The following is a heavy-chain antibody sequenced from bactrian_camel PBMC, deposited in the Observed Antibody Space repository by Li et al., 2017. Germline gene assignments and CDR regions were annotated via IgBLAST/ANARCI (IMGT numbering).Heavy chain of an antibody. J-gene: IGHJ4*01. CDR3: AAASCPRGVVVAAADQYEH. V-gene: IGHV3S53*01. CDR2: ISADGT. CDR1: GYLCSYCC. Sequence: HVQLVESGGGSVQAGGSLRLSCTISGYLCSYCCMGWFRQAPGKEREGVAGISADGTRYADSVKGRFTISQDKAKSTVYLQMNSLQPSDTGVYSCAAASCPRGVVVAAADQYEHWGQGTQVTVS. D-gene: IGHD7*01.